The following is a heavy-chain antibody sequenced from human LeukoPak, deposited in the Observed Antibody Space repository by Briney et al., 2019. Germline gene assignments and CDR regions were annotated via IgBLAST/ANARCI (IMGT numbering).Heavy chain of an antibody. D-gene: IGHD6-13*01. CDR2: IHSSGST. CDR3: ARDRPGGSSLDY. J-gene: IGHJ4*02. CDR1: DDSISDYY. V-gene: IGHV4-59*01. Sequence: PSETLSLTCTVSDDSISDYYRGWIRQPPGKGLEWIAYIHSSGSTSYNPSLKSRVTISVDTSKNEFSLKLTSVNAADTAVYYCARDRPGGSSLDYWGQGILVTVSS.